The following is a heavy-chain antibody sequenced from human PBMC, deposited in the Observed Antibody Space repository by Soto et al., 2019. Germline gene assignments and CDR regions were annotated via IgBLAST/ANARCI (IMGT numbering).Heavy chain of an antibody. V-gene: IGHV4-31*03. CDR2: IYYSGST. D-gene: IGHD1-7*01. Sequence: TPSLTCTLSGGTLSNAADYWSWIRQHPGKGLEWIGYIYYSGSTYYNPSLKSRVTISVDTSKNQFSLKLSSVTAADTAVYHCARGLELRNFDSWGQRTMVPGSS. CDR1: GGTLSNAADY. J-gene: IGHJ5*01. CDR3: ARGLELRNFDS.